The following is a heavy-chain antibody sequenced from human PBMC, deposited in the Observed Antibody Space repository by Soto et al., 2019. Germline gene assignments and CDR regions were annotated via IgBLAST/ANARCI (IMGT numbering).Heavy chain of an antibody. CDR3: ARDSNVLLWFGEFGV. J-gene: IGHJ6*02. Sequence: GGSLRLSCAASGFTLSSYWMSWVRQAPGKGLEWVANIKQDGSEKYYVDSVKGRFTISRDNAKNSLYLQMNSLRAEDTAVYYCARDSNVLLWFGEFGVWGQGTTVTVSS. D-gene: IGHD3-10*01. CDR2: IKQDGSEK. V-gene: IGHV3-7*01. CDR1: GFTLSSYW.